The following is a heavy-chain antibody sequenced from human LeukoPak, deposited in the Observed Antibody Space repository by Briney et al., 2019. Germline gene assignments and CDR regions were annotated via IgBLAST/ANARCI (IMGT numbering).Heavy chain of an antibody. CDR2: FDPEDGET. D-gene: IGHD2-2*01. CDR3: ATVAGQLLSYYFDS. Sequence: GASVRGSCKVSGYTLTELSMHWVRQAPGKGLEWMGGFDPEDGETIYAQKFQGRVTMTEDTSTDTAYMELSSLRSEDTAVYYCATVAGQLLSYYFDSWGQGTLVTVSS. V-gene: IGHV1-24*01. J-gene: IGHJ4*02. CDR1: GYTLTELS.